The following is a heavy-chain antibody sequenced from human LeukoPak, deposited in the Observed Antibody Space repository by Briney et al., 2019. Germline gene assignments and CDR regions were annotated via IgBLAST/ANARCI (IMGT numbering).Heavy chain of an antibody. CDR2: MNPNSGNT. V-gene: IGHV1-8*01. D-gene: IGHD2-15*01. J-gene: IGHJ4*02. CDR1: GYTFTSYD. Sequence: ASVTVSCKASGYTFTSYDINWVRQATGQGLEWMGWMNPNSGNTGYAQKFQGRVTMTRNTPISTAYMELSSLRSEDTAVYYCARGLYCSGGSCYSFGYWGQGTLVTVSS. CDR3: ARGLYCSGGSCYSFGY.